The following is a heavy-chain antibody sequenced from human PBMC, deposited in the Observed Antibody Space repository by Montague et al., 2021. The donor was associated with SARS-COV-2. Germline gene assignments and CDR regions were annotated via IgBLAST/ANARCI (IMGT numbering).Heavy chain of an antibody. CDR2: IYYSGNT. J-gene: IGHJ4*02. CDR3: ARAPRRSDCSGGSCYFAGWPNEYYFDF. CDR1: GGSISSGDYY. V-gene: IGHV4-30-4*08. D-gene: IGHD2-15*01. Sequence: TLSLTCTVSGGSISSGDYYWSWIRQPPGKDLEWIGYIYYSGNTFYNPSLKSRITMSVDTSKNQFSLKLSSVTAADTAVYYCARAPRRSDCSGGSCYFAGWPNEYYFDFWGQGTLVSVSS.